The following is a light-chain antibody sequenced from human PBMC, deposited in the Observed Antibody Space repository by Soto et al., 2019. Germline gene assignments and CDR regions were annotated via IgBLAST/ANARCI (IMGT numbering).Light chain of an antibody. Sequence: EIVLTQSPATLSLSPGERATLSCRASQSVSSYLAWYQQKPGQAPRLLIYDASNRATGIPARFSGSGSGADLPTPISRMEPEDFAVYYCQQNDSSPSWTFGQGTKVDIK. CDR3: QQNDSSPSWT. CDR2: DAS. J-gene: IGKJ1*01. V-gene: IGKV3-11*01. CDR1: QSVSSY.